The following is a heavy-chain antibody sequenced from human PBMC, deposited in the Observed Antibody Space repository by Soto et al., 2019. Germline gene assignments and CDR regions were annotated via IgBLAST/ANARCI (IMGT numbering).Heavy chain of an antibody. D-gene: IGHD3-22*01. V-gene: IGHV4-30-4*01. CDR2: IYYSGST. CDR3: ARGSYYYDSSGYYRY. J-gene: IGHJ4*02. Sequence: PSETLSLTCTVSGGSISSGDYYSSWIRQPPGKGLEWIGYIYYSGSTYYNPSLKSRVTISVDTSKNQFSLKLSSVTAADTAVYYCARGSYYYDSSGYYRYWGQGTLVTSPQ. CDR1: GGSISSGDYY.